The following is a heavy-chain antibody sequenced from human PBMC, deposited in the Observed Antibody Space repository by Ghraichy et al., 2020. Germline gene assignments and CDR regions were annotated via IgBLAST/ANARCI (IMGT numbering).Heavy chain of an antibody. CDR2: INPSGGST. CDR1: GYTFTSYY. Sequence: ASVKVSCKASGYTFTSYYMHWVRQAPGQGLEWMGIINPSGGSTSYAQKFQGRVTMTRDTSTSTVYMELSSLRSEDTAVYYCARDGPHVPAAIRNYYYGMDVWGQGTTVTVSS. V-gene: IGHV1-46*01. CDR3: ARDGPHVPAAIRNYYYGMDV. J-gene: IGHJ6*02. D-gene: IGHD2-2*02.